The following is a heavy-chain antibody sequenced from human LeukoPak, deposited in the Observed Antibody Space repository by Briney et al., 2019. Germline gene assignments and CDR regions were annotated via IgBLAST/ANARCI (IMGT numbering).Heavy chain of an antibody. CDR2: IKQDGSEK. CDR3: LLVNTLDPSVSGPPDLADAFDI. CDR1: GFTFSSYW. V-gene: IGHV3-7*01. D-gene: IGHD1-1*01. Sequence: GGSLRLSCAASGFTFSSYWMSWVRQAPGKGLEWVANIKQDGSEKYYVDSVKGRFTISRDNAKNSLYLQMNSLRAEDTAVYYCLLVNTLDPSVSGPPDLADAFDIWGQGTMVTVSS. J-gene: IGHJ3*02.